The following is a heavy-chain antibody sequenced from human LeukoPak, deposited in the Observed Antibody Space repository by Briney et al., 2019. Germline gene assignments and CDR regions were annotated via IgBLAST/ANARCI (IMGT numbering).Heavy chain of an antibody. Sequence: GGSLRLSCAASGFTFSSYAMSWVRQAPGKGLEWVSAISGSGVSTYYADSVKGRFTISRDKAKNTLYLQMNSLRAEDTAVYYCAKLTTEPLYYFDYWGQGTLVTVSS. CDR3: AKLTTEPLYYFDY. J-gene: IGHJ4*02. V-gene: IGHV3-23*01. D-gene: IGHD3-9*01. CDR2: ISGSGVST. CDR1: GFTFSSYA.